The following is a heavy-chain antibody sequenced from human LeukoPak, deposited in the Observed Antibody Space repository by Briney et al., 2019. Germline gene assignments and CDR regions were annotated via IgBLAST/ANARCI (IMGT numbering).Heavy chain of an antibody. CDR1: GYNFANYW. D-gene: IGHD2-2*01. CDR3: ALGSITCCGSNWLDP. J-gene: IGHJ5*02. V-gene: IGHV5-51*01. CDR2: IYGGDSET. Sequence: GESLKISCKGSGYNFANYWIGWVRHMPGKGLEWMGAIYGGDSETRYSPYFKGQATISADKSISTAYLQWSSMKASDTAMYYCALGSITCCGSNWLDPWGQGTLVTVSS.